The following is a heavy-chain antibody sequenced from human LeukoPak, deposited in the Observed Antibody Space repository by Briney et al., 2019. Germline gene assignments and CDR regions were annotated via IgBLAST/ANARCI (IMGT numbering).Heavy chain of an antibody. CDR3: ARVTYYSSPDYYYYYYMDV. CDR2: IYYSGST. D-gene: IGHD3-22*01. J-gene: IGHJ6*03. V-gene: IGHV4-59*01. Sequence: SETLSLTCTVSGGSISSYYWSWIRQPPGKGLEWIGYIYYSGSTNYNPSLKSRVTISVDTSKNQFSLKLSSVTAADTAVYYCARVTYYSSPDYYYYYYMDVWGKGTTVTASS. CDR1: GGSISSYY.